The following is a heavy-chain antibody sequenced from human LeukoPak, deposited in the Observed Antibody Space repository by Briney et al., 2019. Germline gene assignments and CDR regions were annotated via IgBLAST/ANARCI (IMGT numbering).Heavy chain of an antibody. CDR3: AKEGLTYGAKTEYYYYYYMDV. CDR1: GFTFSSYG. CDR2: ISYDGSNK. J-gene: IGHJ6*03. Sequence: GGSLRLSCAASGFTFSSYGMHWVRQAPGKGLEWVAVISYDGSNKYYVDSVKGRFTISRDNSKNTLYLQMNSLRAEDTAVYYCAKEGLTYGAKTEYYYYYYMDVWGKGTTVTISS. D-gene: IGHD4-17*01. V-gene: IGHV3-30*18.